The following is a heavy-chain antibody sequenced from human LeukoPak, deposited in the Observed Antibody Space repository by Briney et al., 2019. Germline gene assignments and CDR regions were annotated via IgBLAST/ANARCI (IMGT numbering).Heavy chain of an antibody. CDR3: AREIVGATIDAFDI. CDR1: GFTFSSYS. Sequence: GGSLRLSCAASGFTFSSYSMNWVRQAPGKGLEWVSYISSSSSTIYYADSVKGRFTISRDNAKNSLYLQMNSLRAEDTAVYYCAREIVGATIDAFDIWGQGTMVTVSS. V-gene: IGHV3-48*01. J-gene: IGHJ3*02. D-gene: IGHD1-26*01. CDR2: ISSSSSTI.